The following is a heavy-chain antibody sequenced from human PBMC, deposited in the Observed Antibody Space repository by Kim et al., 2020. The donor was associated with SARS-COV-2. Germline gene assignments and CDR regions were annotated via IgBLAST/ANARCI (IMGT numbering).Heavy chain of an antibody. CDR1: GYSISSGYY. D-gene: IGHD3-10*01. CDR3: ATLPGVLGNWFDP. J-gene: IGHJ5*02. Sequence: SETLSLTCTVSGYSISSGYYWGWIRQPPGKGLEWIGSIYHSGSTYYNPSLKSRVTISVDTSKNQFSLKLSSVTAADTTVYYCATLPGVLGNWFDPWGQGTLVTVSS. V-gene: IGHV4-38-2*02. CDR2: IYHSGST.